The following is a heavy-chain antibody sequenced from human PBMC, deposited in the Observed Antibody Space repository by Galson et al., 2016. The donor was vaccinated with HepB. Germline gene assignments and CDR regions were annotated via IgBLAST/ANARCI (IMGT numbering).Heavy chain of an antibody. J-gene: IGHJ3*02. Sequence: PALVKPTQTVTLTCSFSGFSLTSSGVGVGWLRQPPGKALEWLALIYWDGDIRYNPSLRSRLTITKDTSKNHVVLIMTNMDPVDTATYYCVHRPQYCSGGNCLAHRAFHIWGQGTMVTVSS. D-gene: IGHD2-15*01. CDR1: GFSLTSSGVG. V-gene: IGHV2-5*02. CDR2: IYWDGDI. CDR3: VHRPQYCSGGNCLAHRAFHI.